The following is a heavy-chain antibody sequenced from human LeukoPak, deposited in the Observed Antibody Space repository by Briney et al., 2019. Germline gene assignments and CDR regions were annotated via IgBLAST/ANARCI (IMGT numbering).Heavy chain of an antibody. D-gene: IGHD5-24*01. CDR3: AIDEMATPEAAFDI. J-gene: IGHJ3*02. Sequence: SGGSLRLSCAASGFTFSSYAMHWVRQAPGKGLEYVSAISSSGGSTYYANSVKGRFTISRDNSKNTLYLQMGSLRAEDMAVYYCAIDEMATPEAAFDIWGQGTMVTVSS. V-gene: IGHV3-64*01. CDR1: GFTFSSYA. CDR2: ISSSGGST.